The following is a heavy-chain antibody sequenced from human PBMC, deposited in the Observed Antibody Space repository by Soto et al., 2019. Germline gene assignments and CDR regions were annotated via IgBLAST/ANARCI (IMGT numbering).Heavy chain of an antibody. J-gene: IGHJ6*02. Sequence: SETLSLTCTVSGGSISSGGYYWSWIRQHPGKGLEWIGYIYYSGSTYYNPSLKSRVTISVDTSKNQFPLKLSSVTAADTAVYYCARVSRQWLQHYYYYGMDVWGQGTTVTVSS. CDR3: ARVSRQWLQHYYYYGMDV. CDR1: GGSISSGGYY. CDR2: IYYSGST. D-gene: IGHD6-19*01. V-gene: IGHV4-31*03.